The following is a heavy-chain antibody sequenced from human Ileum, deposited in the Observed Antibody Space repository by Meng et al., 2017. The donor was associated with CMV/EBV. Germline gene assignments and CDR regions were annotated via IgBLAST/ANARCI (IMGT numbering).Heavy chain of an antibody. D-gene: IGHD4-11*01. V-gene: IGHV4-34*01. CDR3: ARDYRIDY. CDR1: GGSFSGYC. J-gene: IGHJ4*02. CDR2: INHNGST. Sequence: LSLPCAVYGGSFSGYCWAWIRQPTGKGLEWIEEINHNGSTNYNPSLKSRVTISVDTSKNQFSLKLSSVTAADTAVYYCARDYRIDYWGQGTLVTVSS.